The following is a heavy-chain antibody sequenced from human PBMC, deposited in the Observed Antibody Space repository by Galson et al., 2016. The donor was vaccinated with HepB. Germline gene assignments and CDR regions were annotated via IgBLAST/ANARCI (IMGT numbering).Heavy chain of an antibody. CDR2: INAGDGRT. V-gene: IGHV1-3*01. D-gene: IGHD6-13*01. Sequence: SVKVSCKASGYAFTSHPLHWVRQAPGQRPKWMGWINAGDGRTKYSGTFQGRLSISRDASASIAYMELTSLTSEDTAVYFCARDRADSASWGFDFWGQGALITVSS. CDR1: GYAFTSHP. J-gene: IGHJ4*02. CDR3: ARDRADSASWGFDF.